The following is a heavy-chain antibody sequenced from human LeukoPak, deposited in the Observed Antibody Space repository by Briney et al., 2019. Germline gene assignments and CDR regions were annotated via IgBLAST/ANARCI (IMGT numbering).Heavy chain of an antibody. J-gene: IGHJ4*02. CDR3: ARGAYDYVWGSDFDY. CDR2: ISANNGNT. Sequence: ASVKVSCKASGYTFTSYGISWVRQAPGQGLEWMGWISANNGNTNYAQKLQGRVTMTTDTSTSTAYMELRSLRSDDTAVYYCARGAYDYVWGSDFDYWGQGSLVTVSS. CDR1: GYTFTSYG. V-gene: IGHV1-18*01. D-gene: IGHD3-16*01.